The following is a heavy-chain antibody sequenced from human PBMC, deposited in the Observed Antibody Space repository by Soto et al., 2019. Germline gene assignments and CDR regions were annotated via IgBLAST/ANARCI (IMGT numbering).Heavy chain of an antibody. CDR2: INPSGGST. D-gene: IGHD1-1*01. V-gene: IGHV1-46*01. J-gene: IGHJ4*02. CDR1: GYTFTSYY. Sequence: ASVKVSCKASGYTFTSYYMHWVRQAPGQGLEWMGIINPSGGSTSYAQKFQGRVTMTRDTSTSTVYMELSSLRSEDTAVYYCARASVSGPLNGLYYFDYWGQGTLVTVSS. CDR3: ARASVSGPLNGLYYFDY.